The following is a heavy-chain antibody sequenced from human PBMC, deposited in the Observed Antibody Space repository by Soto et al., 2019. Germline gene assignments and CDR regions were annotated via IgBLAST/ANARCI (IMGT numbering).Heavy chain of an antibody. J-gene: IGHJ6*02. CDR1: GDSISSSY. D-gene: IGHD3-22*01. CDR2: IYYSGST. CDR3: ARRLYYDSSGFEGGGMDV. Sequence: PSETLSLTCTVSGDSISSSYCSWIRQPPGKGLEWIGSIYYSGSTNYNPSLKSRVTISVDTSKNQFSLKLSSVTAADTAVYYCARRLYYDSSGFEGGGMDVWGQGTTVTVSS. V-gene: IGHV4-59*08.